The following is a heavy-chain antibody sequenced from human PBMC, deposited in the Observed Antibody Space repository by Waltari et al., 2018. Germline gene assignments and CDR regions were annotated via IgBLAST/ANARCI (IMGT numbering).Heavy chain of an antibody. D-gene: IGHD2-15*01. CDR2: ISSSSSYI. V-gene: IGHV3-21*01. CDR3: ASSKGVGAAPF. CDR1: GFTFSSYS. J-gene: IGHJ4*02. Sequence: EVQLVESGGGLVKPGGSLRLSCAASGFTFSSYSMNCVRQAPGMGLEWVSSISSSSSYIYYADSVKGRFTISRDNAKNSLYLQMNSLRAADTAVYYCASSKGVGAAPFWGQGTLVTVSS.